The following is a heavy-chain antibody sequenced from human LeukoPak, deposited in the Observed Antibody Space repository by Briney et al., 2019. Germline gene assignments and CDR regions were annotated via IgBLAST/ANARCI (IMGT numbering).Heavy chain of an antibody. V-gene: IGHV3-7*01. D-gene: IGHD2-15*01. J-gene: IGHJ4*02. CDR2: IMQDGSEK. CDR1: GFTFSIYW. CDR3: ARGGGFLDH. Sequence: GGSLTLSCGASGFTFSIYWLSRVRQAPGRGLEWLAKIMQDGSEKNYVDSVKGRFTISRDNAKNSLYLQMNSLRAEDTAVYYCARGGGFLDHWGQGTLVTVSS.